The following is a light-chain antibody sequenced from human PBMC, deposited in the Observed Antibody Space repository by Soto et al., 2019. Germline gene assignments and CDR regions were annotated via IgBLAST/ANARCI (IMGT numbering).Light chain of an antibody. V-gene: IGLV2-14*01. CDR1: SSDVGGYNY. J-gene: IGLJ3*02. CDR2: EVS. Sequence: QSALTQPASVSGSPGQSITISCTGTSSDVGGYNYVSCYQQHPGKAPKLIIYEVSNRPSGVSKRFSGSKSGNTASLTISGLQAEDEADYYCCSFTSSSTWVFGGGTKLTVL. CDR3: CSFTSSSTWV.